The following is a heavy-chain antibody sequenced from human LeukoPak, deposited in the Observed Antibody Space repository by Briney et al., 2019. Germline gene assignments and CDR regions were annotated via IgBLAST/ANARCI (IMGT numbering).Heavy chain of an antibody. D-gene: IGHD3-3*01. CDR1: GGSFSGYY. Sequence: PSETLSLTCAVYGGSFSGYYWSWIRQPPGKGLEWIGEINHSGSTNYNPSLKSRVTISVDTSKNQFSLKLSSVTAADTAVYYCARGRFPRFFDCWGQGTLVTVSS. CDR3: ARGRFPRFFDC. J-gene: IGHJ4*02. V-gene: IGHV4-34*01. CDR2: INHSGST.